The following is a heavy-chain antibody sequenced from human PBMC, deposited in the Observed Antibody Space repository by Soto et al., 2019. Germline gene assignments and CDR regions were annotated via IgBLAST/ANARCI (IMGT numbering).Heavy chain of an antibody. CDR1: GGTFSSYA. V-gene: IGHV1-69*01. CDR3: ARALTMATNNGWFDP. Sequence: QVQLVQSGAEVKKPGSSVKVSCKASGGTFSSYAISWVRQAPGQGLEWMGGIIPIFGTANYAQKFQGRVTVPADESKIKAYMELTSLRSEDTALYYCARALTMATNNGWFDPWGQGTLVTVSS. D-gene: IGHD3-10*01. CDR2: IIPIFGTA. J-gene: IGHJ5*02.